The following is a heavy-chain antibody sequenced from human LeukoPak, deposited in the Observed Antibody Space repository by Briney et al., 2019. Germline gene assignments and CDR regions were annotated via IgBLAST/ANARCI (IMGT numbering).Heavy chain of an antibody. J-gene: IGHJ4*02. CDR1: GYTFTGYY. CDR2: INPNSGGT. V-gene: IGHV1-2*02. D-gene: IGHD3-22*01. CDR3: ARAAHYDSSGCLFDY. Sequence: GASVKVSCKASGYTFTGYYMHWVRQAPGQGLEWMGWINPNSGGTNYAQKFQGRVTMTRDTSISTAYMELSRLRSDDTAVYYCARAAHYDSSGCLFDYWGQGALVTVSS.